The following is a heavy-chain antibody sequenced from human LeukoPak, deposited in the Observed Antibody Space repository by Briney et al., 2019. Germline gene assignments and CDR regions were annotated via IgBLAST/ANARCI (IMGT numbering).Heavy chain of an antibody. J-gene: IGHJ4*02. CDR3: AKGGGATVPFDN. Sequence: QPGGSLRLSCAASGFTFSSYSMSWVRQAPGKGLEWVSVISVSGGSTYYADSVKGRFTICRDNSKNTLYLQMNSLRVEDTAVYYCAKGGGATVPFDNWGQGTLVTVSS. CDR1: GFTFSSYS. D-gene: IGHD4-11*01. V-gene: IGHV3-23*01. CDR2: ISVSGGST.